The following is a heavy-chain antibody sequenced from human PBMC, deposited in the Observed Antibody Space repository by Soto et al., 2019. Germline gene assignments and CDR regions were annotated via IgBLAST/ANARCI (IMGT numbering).Heavy chain of an antibody. CDR1: GYTFTSYD. J-gene: IGHJ4*02. D-gene: IGHD3-10*01. Sequence: QVQLVQSGAEVRTPGASVKVSCKASGYTFTSYDINWVRQATGQGPEWMGWMNPDSGNTGYVQKFQGRVTMPRKTAISTAYMELSSLRSEDTAVYYCARSVGGSNVNFDYWGQGTLVTVSS. CDR2: MNPDSGNT. CDR3: ARSVGGSNVNFDY. V-gene: IGHV1-8*01.